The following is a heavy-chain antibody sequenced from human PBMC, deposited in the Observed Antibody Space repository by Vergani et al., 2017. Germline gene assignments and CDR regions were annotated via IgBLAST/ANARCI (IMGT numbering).Heavy chain of an antibody. CDR3: ASDENDSSGYSPRDYYYYGMDV. V-gene: IGHV3-33*01. CDR2: IWYDGSNK. Sequence: QVQLVESGGGVVQPGRSLRLSCAASGFTFSSYGMHWVRQAPGKGLEGVAVIWYDGSNKYYADSVKGRFNISRDNSKNTLYRQMNSLRAEDTAVYYCASDENDSSGYSPRDYYYYGMDVWGQGTTVTVSS. J-gene: IGHJ6*02. D-gene: IGHD3-22*01. CDR1: GFTFSSYG.